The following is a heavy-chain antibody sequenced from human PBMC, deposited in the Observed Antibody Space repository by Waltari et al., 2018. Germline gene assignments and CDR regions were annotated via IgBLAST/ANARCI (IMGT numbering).Heavy chain of an antibody. D-gene: IGHD3-22*01. CDR3: ASSYYYDSSGYYAYYFDY. J-gene: IGHJ4*02. Sequence: QVQLQESGPGLVNPSETLSLTCPVSGGSISSGGYYWSWIRQHPGKGLEWIGYIYYSGSTYYNPSLKSRVTISVDTSKNQFSLKLSSVTAADTAVYYCASSYYYDSSGYYAYYFDYWGQGTLVTVSS. CDR2: IYYSGST. V-gene: IGHV4-31*03. CDR1: GGSISSGGYY.